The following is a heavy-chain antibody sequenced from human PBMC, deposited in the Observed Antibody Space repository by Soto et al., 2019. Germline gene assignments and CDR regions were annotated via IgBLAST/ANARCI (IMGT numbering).Heavy chain of an antibody. CDR3: ARSYWNGGWFDP. Sequence: QVQLQESGPGLVKPSQTLSLTCIVSGGSISSGGYYWSWTRQHPGKGLEWIGYIYYSGSTYYNPSLKSRVTISVDTSKNQFSLKLSSVTAADTAVYYCARSYWNGGWFDPWGQGTLVTVSS. V-gene: IGHV4-31*03. D-gene: IGHD1-1*01. CDR2: IYYSGST. J-gene: IGHJ5*02. CDR1: GGSISSGGYY.